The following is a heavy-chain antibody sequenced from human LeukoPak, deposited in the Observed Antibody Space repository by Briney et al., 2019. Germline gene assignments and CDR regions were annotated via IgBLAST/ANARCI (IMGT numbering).Heavy chain of an antibody. CDR3: ASAGAYGSGSYFGFTTSYYFDY. V-gene: IGHV1-46*01. D-gene: IGHD3-10*01. J-gene: IGHJ4*02. CDR2: INPSGGST. Sequence: ASVKVSCKASGYTFTSYYMHWVRQAPGQGLEGMGIINPSGGSTSYAQKFQGRVTMTRDTSTSTVYMELSSLRSEDTAVYYCASAGAYGSGSYFGFTTSYYFDYWGQGTLVTVSS. CDR1: GYTFTSYY.